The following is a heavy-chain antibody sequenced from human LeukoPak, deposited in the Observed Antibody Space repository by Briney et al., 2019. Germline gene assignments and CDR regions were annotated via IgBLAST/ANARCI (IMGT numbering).Heavy chain of an antibody. CDR2: INPNSGGT. J-gene: IGHJ6*04. CDR1: GYTFSVDY. D-gene: IGHD1-26*01. V-gene: IGHV1-2*02. Sequence: GASVTVSFKDSGYTFSVDYMHWVCQAPGQGLGWLGWINPNSGGTNDAQKFQGRVTMTKATSISTAYREMSRRRCDDTAVYYCARPPAREIGGVLDDGMDVWGEGTTGTVSS. CDR3: ARPPAREIGGVLDDGMDV.